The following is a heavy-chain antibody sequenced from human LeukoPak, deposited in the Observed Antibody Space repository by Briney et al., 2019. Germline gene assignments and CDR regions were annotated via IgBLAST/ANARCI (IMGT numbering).Heavy chain of an antibody. J-gene: IGHJ5*02. V-gene: IGHV4-39*07. D-gene: IGHD6-13*01. CDR2: IYYSGST. CDR1: GGSISSSSYY. Sequence: SETLSLTCAVSGGSISSSSYYWGWIRQPPGKGLEWIGGIYYSGSTYYNPSLKSRVTISVDTSKNQFSLKLSSVTAADTAVYYCAREAAADGRAWFDPWGQGTLVTVSS. CDR3: AREAAADGRAWFDP.